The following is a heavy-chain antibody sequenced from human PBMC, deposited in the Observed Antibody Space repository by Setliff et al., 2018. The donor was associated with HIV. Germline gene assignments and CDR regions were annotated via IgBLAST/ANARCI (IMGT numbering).Heavy chain of an antibody. CDR1: GFNFRGYN. V-gene: IGHV3-21*01. J-gene: IGHJ4*02. CDR2: ISTSSTYT. Sequence: LRLSCAVSGFNFRGYNMNWVRQAPGKGLEWVSTISTSSTYTYYADSVKGRFTISRDNAKNALYLQMNSLRAEDTAVYYCATHRVGQRPWLSDFWGQGTLVTVSS. CDR3: ATHRVGQRPWLSDF. D-gene: IGHD5-12*01.